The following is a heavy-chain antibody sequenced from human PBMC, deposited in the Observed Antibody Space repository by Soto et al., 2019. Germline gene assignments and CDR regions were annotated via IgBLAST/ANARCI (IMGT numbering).Heavy chain of an antibody. CDR2: ISGSGGST. CDR1: GFTFSSYA. D-gene: IGHD2-2*01. Sequence: GGSLRLSCAASGFTFSSYAMSWVRQAPGKGLEWVSAISGSGGSTYYADSVKGRFTISRDNSKNTLYLQMNSLRAEDTAVYYCAKEWIRGLRVVVPAGLFDYWGQGTLVTVSS. J-gene: IGHJ4*02. CDR3: AKEWIRGLRVVVPAGLFDY. V-gene: IGHV3-23*01.